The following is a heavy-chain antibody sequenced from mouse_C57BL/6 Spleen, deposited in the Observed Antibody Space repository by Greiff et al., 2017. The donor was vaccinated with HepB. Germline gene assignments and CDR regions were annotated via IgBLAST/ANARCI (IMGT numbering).Heavy chain of an antibody. CDR3: ARNYQEYFDV. CDR1: GFTFSDYG. V-gene: IGHV5-17*01. J-gene: IGHJ1*03. D-gene: IGHD2-1*01. Sequence: EVHLVESGGGLVKPGGSLKLSCAASGFTFSDYGMHWVRQAPEKGLEWVAYISSGSSTIYYADTVKGRFTISRDNAKNTLFLQMTSLRSEDTAMYYCARNYQEYFDVWGTGTTVTVSS. CDR2: ISSGSSTI.